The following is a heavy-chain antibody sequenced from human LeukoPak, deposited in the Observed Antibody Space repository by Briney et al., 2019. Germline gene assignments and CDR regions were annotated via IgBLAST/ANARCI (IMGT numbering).Heavy chain of an antibody. CDR2: IIPIFGTA. CDR1: GGTFSSYA. Sequence: ASVKVSCKASGGTFSSYAISWVRKAPGQGLEWMGGIIPIFGTANYAQKFQGRVTITTDESTSTAYMELSSLRSEDTAVYYCARAHIVLVPAAMQGGSYYYYYYMDVWGKGTTVTVSS. D-gene: IGHD2-2*01. CDR3: ARAHIVLVPAAMQGGSYYYYYYMDV. J-gene: IGHJ6*03. V-gene: IGHV1-69*05.